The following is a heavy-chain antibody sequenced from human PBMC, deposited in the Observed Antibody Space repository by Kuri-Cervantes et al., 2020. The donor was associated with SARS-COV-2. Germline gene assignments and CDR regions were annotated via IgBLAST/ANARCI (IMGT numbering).Heavy chain of an antibody. CDR1: GFTFSNYA. J-gene: IGHJ6*02. D-gene: IGHD3-3*01. CDR2: ISYDGSNK. CDR3: ARDQQYYDFWSGLTNYYYYGMDV. V-gene: IGHV3-30-3*01. Sequence: LSLTCAASGFTFSNYAMHWVRQAPGKGLEWVAVISYDGSNKYYADSVKGRFTISRYNSKNTVYLQMNSLRAEDTAVYYCARDQQYYDFWSGLTNYYYYGMDVWGQGTTVTVSS.